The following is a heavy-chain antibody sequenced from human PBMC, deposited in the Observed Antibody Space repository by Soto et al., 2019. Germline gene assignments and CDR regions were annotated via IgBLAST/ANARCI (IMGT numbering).Heavy chain of an antibody. CDR1: GYTFCNAG. V-gene: IGHV3-15*07. J-gene: IGHJ6*02. Sequence: GGSMRLSCAASGYTFCNAGMNGVRKAPGQGLEWVARFKSKPDGGTTDYAAPVKGRFTISRDDSKNTLYLQMNSLKTEDTAVYYCTTEGYCSSTSCSWGPYYYGMDVWGQGTTVTVSS. D-gene: IGHD2-2*01. CDR2: FKSKPDGGTT. CDR3: TTEGYCSSTSCSWGPYYYGMDV.